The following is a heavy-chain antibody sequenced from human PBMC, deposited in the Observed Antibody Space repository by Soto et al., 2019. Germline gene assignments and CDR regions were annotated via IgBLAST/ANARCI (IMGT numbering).Heavy chain of an antibody. Sequence: SEALSLTCSVSGGSINRGDSYWNWIRQNPGKGLGGIGFIYYLGNTYCNPSPRGRGSISLKTSENHFSLKLSSVTAADTAVYYCARSGQHLTEFHPGGKEILVTVP. D-gene: IGHD6-13*01. CDR2: IYYLGNT. CDR3: ARSGQHLTEFHP. CDR1: GGSINRGDSY. J-gene: IGHJ5*02. V-gene: IGHV4-31*03.